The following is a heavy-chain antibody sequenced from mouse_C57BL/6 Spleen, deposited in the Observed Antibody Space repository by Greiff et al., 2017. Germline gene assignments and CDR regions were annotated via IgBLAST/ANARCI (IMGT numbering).Heavy chain of an antibody. J-gene: IGHJ4*01. D-gene: IGHD2-5*01. Sequence: QVQLQQSGAELARPGASVKLSCKASGYTFTSYGLSWVKQRTGQGLEWIGEIYPRSGNTYYNEKFKGKATLTADKSSSTAYMELRSLTSEDSAVYFCARYYSNFYAMDYWGQGTSVTVSS. CDR2: IYPRSGNT. V-gene: IGHV1-81*01. CDR3: ARYYSNFYAMDY. CDR1: GYTFTSYG.